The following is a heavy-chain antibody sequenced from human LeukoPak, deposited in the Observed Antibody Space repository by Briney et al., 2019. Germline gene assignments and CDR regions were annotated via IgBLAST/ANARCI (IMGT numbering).Heavy chain of an antibody. D-gene: IGHD5-18*01. CDR2: FDREDDKT. J-gene: IGHJ4*02. Sequence: SVKVSCKVSGYTLTELSMNWVRQAPGKGLEWMGGFDREDDKTIYAQKLQGRVTMTEDTSTDTAYMELSSLRSEDTAMYYCATVRGYSYGRFFGDFDHWGQGTLVTVSS. CDR3: ATVRGYSYGRFFGDFDH. CDR1: GYTLTELS. V-gene: IGHV1-24*01.